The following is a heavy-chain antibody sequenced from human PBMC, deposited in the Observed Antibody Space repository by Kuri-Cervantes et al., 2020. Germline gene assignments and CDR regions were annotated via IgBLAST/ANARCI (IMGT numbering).Heavy chain of an antibody. D-gene: IGHD4-23*01. CDR1: GYTFTGHY. Sequence: ASVKVPCKASGYTFTGHYMHWVRQAPGQGPEWMGWINPNSGGTNYAQKFQGRLTMTRDTSIRTAYMELSRLRSDDTAVYYCASDSDGGNSEYYFDYWGQGTLVTVSS. J-gene: IGHJ4*02. CDR3: ASDSDGGNSEYYFDY. CDR2: INPNSGGT. V-gene: IGHV1-2*02.